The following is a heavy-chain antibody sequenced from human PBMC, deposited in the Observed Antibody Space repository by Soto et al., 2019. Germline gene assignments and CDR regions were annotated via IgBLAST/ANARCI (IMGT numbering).Heavy chain of an antibody. CDR2: IWYDGSNK. V-gene: IGHV3-33*01. Sequence: QVQLVESGEGVVQPGRSLRLSCAASGFTFSSYGMHWVRQAPGKGLEWVAVIWYDGSNKYYADSVKGRFTTSRDNSKNTLYLQMNSLRAEDTAVYYCARDCAGYSSGWYQRGGFDYWGQGTLVTVSS. D-gene: IGHD6-19*01. CDR1: GFTFSSYG. CDR3: ARDCAGYSSGWYQRGGFDY. J-gene: IGHJ4*02.